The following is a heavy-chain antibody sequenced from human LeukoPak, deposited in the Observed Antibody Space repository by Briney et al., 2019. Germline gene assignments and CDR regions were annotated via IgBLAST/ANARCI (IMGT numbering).Heavy chain of an antibody. D-gene: IGHD2-8*01. V-gene: IGHV4-38-2*02. CDR2: IYRSGIT. CDR1: GYSIIDGYY. J-gene: IGHJ6*03. Sequence: SETLSLTCSVSGYSIIDGYYWGWSRQPPGKGLEWIGIIYRSGITYYNPSLESRVTISVDTSKNQFSLKLRSVTAADTAVYYCTRDRNGGDYYDMDVWGKGTTVTVSS. CDR3: TRDRNGGDYYDMDV.